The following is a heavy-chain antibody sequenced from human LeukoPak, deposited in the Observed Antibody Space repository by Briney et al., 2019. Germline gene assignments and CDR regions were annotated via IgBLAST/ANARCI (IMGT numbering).Heavy chain of an antibody. Sequence: SETLSLTCTVSGGSISSYYWSWIRQPPGKGLEWIGYIYYSGSTNYNPSLKSRVTISVDTSKNQFSLKLSSVTAADTAVYYCARDRDYYYGMDVWGQGTTVTVSS. J-gene: IGHJ6*02. V-gene: IGHV4-59*01. CDR1: GGSISSYY. CDR3: ARDRDYYYGMDV. CDR2: IYYSGST.